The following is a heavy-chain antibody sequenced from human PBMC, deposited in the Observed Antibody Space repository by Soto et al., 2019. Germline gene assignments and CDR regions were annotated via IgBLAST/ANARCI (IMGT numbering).Heavy chain of an antibody. J-gene: IGHJ6*01. Sequence: GGSMRLSCAPAGFTFSSDSINWVRHAPGKGLEWVSYIISSSSTIYYADSEKGRFTISRDNAKNSLYLQMNSLSDEDTAVYYGARVIMDDWGQGTPVSV. V-gene: IGHV3-48*02. CDR1: GFTFSSDS. CDR2: IISSSSTI. CDR3: ARVIMDD.